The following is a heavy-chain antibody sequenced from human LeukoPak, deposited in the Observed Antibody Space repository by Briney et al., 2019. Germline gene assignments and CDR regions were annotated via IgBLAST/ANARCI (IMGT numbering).Heavy chain of an antibody. Sequence: GGSLRLSCAVSGFTFSSYGMHWVRQAPGKGLEWVAFIRHDGNHKNCADSVKGRFTISRDNSKNTLSLQMNSLRAEDTAVYYCAKDKNDYGDYYYMDVWGKGTTVTVSS. J-gene: IGHJ6*03. CDR3: AKDKNDYGDYYYMDV. D-gene: IGHD4-17*01. V-gene: IGHV3-30*02. CDR2: IRHDGNHK. CDR1: GFTFSSYG.